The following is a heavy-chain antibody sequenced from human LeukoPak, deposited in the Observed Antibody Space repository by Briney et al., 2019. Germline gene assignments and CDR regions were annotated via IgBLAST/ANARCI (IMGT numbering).Heavy chain of an antibody. D-gene: IGHD3-22*01. CDR3: AKRGVVIRVILVGFHKEAYYFDS. CDR1: GITLSNYG. V-gene: IGHV3-23*01. CDR2: LSGSAGST. Sequence: PGGSLRLSCAVSGITLSNYGMSWVRQAPGKGLEWVAGLSGSAGSTNYADSVKGRFTISRDNPKNTLYLQMNSLRAEDTAVYFCAKRGVVIRVILVGFHKEAYYFDSWGQGALVTVSS. J-gene: IGHJ4*02.